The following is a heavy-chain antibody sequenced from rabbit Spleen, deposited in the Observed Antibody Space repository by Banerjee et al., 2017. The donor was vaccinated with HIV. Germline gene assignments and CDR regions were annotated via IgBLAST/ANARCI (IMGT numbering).Heavy chain of an antibody. CDR3: ARDAGSYDYIDVYFNL. J-gene: IGHJ4*01. V-gene: IGHV1S40*01. D-gene: IGHD8-1*01. CDR2: IYAGNSGST. Sequence: QSLEESGGDLVKPGASLTLTCTASGFSFSRGYYMCWVRQAPGKGLEWIACIYAGNSGSTYYASWAKGRFTISKTSSTTVTLQMTSLTAADTATYFCARDAGSYDYIDVYFNLWGPGTLVTVS. CDR1: GFSFSRGYY.